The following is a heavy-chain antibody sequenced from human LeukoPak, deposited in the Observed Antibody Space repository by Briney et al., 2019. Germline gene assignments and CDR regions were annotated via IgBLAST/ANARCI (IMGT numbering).Heavy chain of an antibody. J-gene: IGHJ5*02. Sequence: SGTLSLTCAVSGGSISSSNWWSWVRQPPGKGLEWIGEIYHSGSTNYNPSLKSRVTISVDKSKNQFSLKLSPVTAADTAVYYCARGDTSNYDFWSGYYVRPNWFDPWGQGTLVTVSS. D-gene: IGHD3-3*01. CDR1: GGSISSSNW. V-gene: IGHV4-4*02. CDR3: ARGDTSNYDFWSGYYVRPNWFDP. CDR2: IYHSGST.